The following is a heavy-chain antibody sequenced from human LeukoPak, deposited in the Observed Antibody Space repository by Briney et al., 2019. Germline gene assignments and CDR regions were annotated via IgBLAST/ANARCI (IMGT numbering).Heavy chain of an antibody. V-gene: IGHV3-48*03. D-gene: IGHD3-16*01. J-gene: IGHJ4*02. CDR2: ISSSGSTI. Sequence: GGSLRLSCAASGFTFSSYEMNWVRQAPGKGLEWVSYISSSGSTIYYADSVKGRFTISRGNAKNSLYLQMNSLRAEDTAVYYCASIFSRGGLGYWGQGTLVTVSS. CDR1: GFTFSSYE. CDR3: ASIFSRGGLGY.